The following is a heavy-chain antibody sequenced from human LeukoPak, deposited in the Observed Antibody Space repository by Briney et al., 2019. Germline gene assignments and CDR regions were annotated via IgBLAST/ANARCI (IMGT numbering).Heavy chain of an antibody. CDR3: ARDPTMVRGVIKGFDP. D-gene: IGHD3-10*01. J-gene: IGHJ5*02. CDR1: GFTFSDYS. Sequence: PGGSLRLSCAASGFTFSDYSMNWVRQAPGKGLEWVSSIRSSGSYIYYAGSVKGRFTVSRDNARNSLYLHMNSLRSEDTAVYYCARDPTMVRGVIKGFDPWGQGTLVTVSS. V-gene: IGHV3-21*04. CDR2: IRSSGSYI.